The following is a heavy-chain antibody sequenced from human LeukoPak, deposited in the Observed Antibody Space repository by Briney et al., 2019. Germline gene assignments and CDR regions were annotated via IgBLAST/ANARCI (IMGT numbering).Heavy chain of an antibody. J-gene: IGHJ5*02. Sequence: GRSLTLSCAASGFTFDDYSMHWVRQAPGKGLEWVSGISWNSGSIGYPDSVKGRFTISRDNAKHSLYLQMNSLRAEDTALYYCVKGSSSWYDWFDRWGQGTLVTVSS. V-gene: IGHV3-9*01. CDR1: GFTFDDYS. CDR2: ISWNSGSI. D-gene: IGHD6-13*01. CDR3: VKGSSSWYDWFDR.